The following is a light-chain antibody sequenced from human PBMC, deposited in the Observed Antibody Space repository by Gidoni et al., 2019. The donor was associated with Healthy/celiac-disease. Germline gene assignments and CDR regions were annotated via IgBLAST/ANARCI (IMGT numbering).Light chain of an antibody. CDR2: LGS. CDR1: QSLLHSNGYTY. CDR3: MQALQTPRA. J-gene: IGKJ1*01. V-gene: IGKV2-28*01. Sequence: IVMTQSPLPLPVTPGEPASISCRSSQSLLHSNGYTYLDWYLQKPGQSPQLLIYLGSNRASGVPDRFSGSGSGTDFTLKISRVEAEDVGVYYCMQALQTPRAFGQGTKVEIK.